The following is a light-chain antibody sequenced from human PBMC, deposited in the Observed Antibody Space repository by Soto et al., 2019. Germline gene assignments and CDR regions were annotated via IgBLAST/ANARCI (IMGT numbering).Light chain of an antibody. CDR3: QQYNNWRPQT. J-gene: IGKJ1*01. CDR2: GAS. Sequence: EIVMTQSPATLSVSPGERATLSCRASQSVSSNLAWYQQKPCQAPRLHLYGASTRATGIPARFSGSGSGTEFTLTISSLQSEDFAVYYCQQYNNWRPQTFGQGTKVEIK. V-gene: IGKV3-15*01. CDR1: QSVSSN.